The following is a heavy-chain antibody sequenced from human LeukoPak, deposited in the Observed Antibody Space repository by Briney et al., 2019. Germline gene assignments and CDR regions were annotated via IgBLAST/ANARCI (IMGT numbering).Heavy chain of an antibody. CDR1: GFTFSSYS. V-gene: IGHV3-23*01. D-gene: IGHD3-9*01. J-gene: IGHJ3*02. Sequence: GGSLRLSCEASGFTFSSYSINWVRQAPGKGLEWVSAISGSGGSTYYADSVKGRFTISRDNSKNTLYLQMNSLRAEDTAVYYCAKAISLTRDAFDIWGQGTMVTVSS. CDR3: AKAISLTRDAFDI. CDR2: ISGSGGST.